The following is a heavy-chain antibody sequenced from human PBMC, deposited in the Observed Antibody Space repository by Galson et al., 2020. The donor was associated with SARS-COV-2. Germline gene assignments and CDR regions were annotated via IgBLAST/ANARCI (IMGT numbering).Heavy chain of an antibody. J-gene: IGHJ6*02. V-gene: IGHV4-61*02. CDR2: IYPRGTT. CDR1: GASISSDSFY. Sequence: SETLSLTCTVSGASISSDSFYWNWVRQPAGKRMEWIGRIYPRGTTNYNPSLKSRVSISIDKSKSQFSLRLNSVTVADTAVYFCVRERSSFGYFNGMDVWGQGTTVTAPS. CDR3: VRERSSFGYFNGMDV. D-gene: IGHD2-21*01.